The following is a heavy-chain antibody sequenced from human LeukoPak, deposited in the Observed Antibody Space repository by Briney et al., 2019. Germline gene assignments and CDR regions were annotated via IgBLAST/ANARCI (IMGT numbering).Heavy chain of an antibody. CDR1: GFTFSSYG. CDR2: ISGSGGST. Sequence: GGTLRLSCAASGFTFSSYGMSWVRQAPGKGLEWVSAISGSGGSTYYADSVKGRFTISRDNSKNTLYLQMNSLRAEDTAVYYCAKVYSGSYRLYYFDYWGQGTLVTVSS. CDR3: AKVYSGSYRLYYFDY. D-gene: IGHD1-26*01. J-gene: IGHJ4*02. V-gene: IGHV3-23*01.